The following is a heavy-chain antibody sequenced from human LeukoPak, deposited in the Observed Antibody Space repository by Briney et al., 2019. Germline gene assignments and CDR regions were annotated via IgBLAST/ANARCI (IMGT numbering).Heavy chain of an antibody. D-gene: IGHD7-27*01. Sequence: GGSLRLSCTASGFTFSSYTMSWVRQAPGKGLKGVSTITTGGPNTYYADSVKGRFTVSRDDSKNTLYLQMNSLRAEDTAVYYCAKDGGLWVSAHWGDSWGRGTLVTVSS. CDR3: AKDGGLWVSAHWGDS. V-gene: IGHV3-23*01. CDR1: GFTFSSYT. CDR2: ITTGGPNT. J-gene: IGHJ4*02.